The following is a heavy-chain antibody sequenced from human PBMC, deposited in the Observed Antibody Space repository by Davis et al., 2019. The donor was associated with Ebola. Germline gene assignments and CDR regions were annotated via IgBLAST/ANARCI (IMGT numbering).Heavy chain of an antibody. V-gene: IGHV3-7*01. J-gene: IGHJ4*02. D-gene: IGHD1-26*01. CDR3: ARGPSGSYFLGIYYFDY. CDR1: GFTFSSYW. Sequence: PGGSLRLSCAASGFTFSSYWMSWVRQAPGKGLEWVANIKQDGSEKYYVDSVKGRFTISRDNAKNSLYLQMNSLRAEDTAVYYCARGPSGSYFLGIYYFDYWGQGTLVTVSS. CDR2: IKQDGSEK.